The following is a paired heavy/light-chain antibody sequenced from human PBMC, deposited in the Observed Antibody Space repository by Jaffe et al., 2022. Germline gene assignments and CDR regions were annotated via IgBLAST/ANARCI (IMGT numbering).Light chain of an antibody. V-gene: IGKV3-20*01. Sequence: EIVLTQSPGTLSLSPGERATLSCRASQSVTSSYLAWYQQKPGQAPRLLIYGASSRATGIPDRFSGSGSGTDFTLTISRLEPEDFAVYYCQQYVSSPNTFGGGTKVEIK. CDR2: GAS. CDR3: QQYVSSPNT. J-gene: IGKJ4*01. CDR1: QSVTSSY.
Heavy chain of an antibody. CDR1: GFTVSSNY. V-gene: IGHV3-66*02. CDR3: ARVGGGGPTWNDGYYFDY. D-gene: IGHD1-1*01. Sequence: EVQLVESGGGLVQPGGSLRLSCAASGFTVSSNYMSWVRQAPGKGLEWVSTIYSSGSTYYADSVKGRFTISRDNSKNTLSLQMNSLRAEDTAVFFCARVGGGGPTWNDGYYFDYWGQGTLVTVSS. CDR2: IYSSGST. J-gene: IGHJ4*02.